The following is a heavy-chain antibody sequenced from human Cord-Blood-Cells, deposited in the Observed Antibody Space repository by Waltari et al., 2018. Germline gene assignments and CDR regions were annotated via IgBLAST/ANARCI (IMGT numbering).Heavy chain of an antibody. Sequence: QVQLVESGGGVVQPGRSLRLSCAASGFTFSSYAMPWVRQAPGKGLEWVAVISYDGSNKYYADSVKGRFTISRDNSKNTLYLQMNSLRAEDTAVYYCARAAPEYYYYYGMDVWGQGTTVTVSS. V-gene: IGHV3-30*04. J-gene: IGHJ6*02. CDR3: ARAAPEYYYYYGMDV. CDR2: ISYDGSNK. CDR1: GFTFSSYA.